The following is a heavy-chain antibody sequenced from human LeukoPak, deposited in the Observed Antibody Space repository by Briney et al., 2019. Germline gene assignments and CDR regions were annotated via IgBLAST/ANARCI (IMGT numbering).Heavy chain of an antibody. D-gene: IGHD6-19*01. CDR2: IYHSGST. J-gene: IGHJ6*03. CDR1: GYSTSSGYY. CDR3: ARVAGSPYYYYYYMDV. V-gene: IGHV4-38-2*02. Sequence: SETLSLICTVSGYSTSSGYYWGWIRQPPGKGLEWIGSIYHSGSTYYNPSLKSRVTISVDTSKNQFSLKLSSVTAADTAVYYCARVAGSPYYYYYYMDVWGKGTTVTVSS.